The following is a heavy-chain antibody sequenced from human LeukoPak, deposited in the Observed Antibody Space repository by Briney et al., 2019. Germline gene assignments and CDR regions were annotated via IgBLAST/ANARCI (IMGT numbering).Heavy chain of an antibody. V-gene: IGHV4-59*01. CDR1: GGSISSYY. CDR2: IYYSGST. CDR3: AREEKQGFDP. Sequence: SETLSLTCTVSGGSISSYYWSWIRQPPGKGLEWIGYIYYSGSTNYHPSVQIRDTISVDPSKNQFSLKLSSGTAADSALYYYAREEKQGFDPWGEGTLVTVS. J-gene: IGHJ5*02.